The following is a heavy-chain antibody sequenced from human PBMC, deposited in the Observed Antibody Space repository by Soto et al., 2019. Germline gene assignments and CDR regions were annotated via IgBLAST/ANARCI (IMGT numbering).Heavy chain of an antibody. CDR1: GGSISSYY. CDR2: IDYSGST. V-gene: IGHV4-59*01. Sequence: PSETLSLTCTVSGGSISSYYWSWIRQPPGKGLEWIGYIDYSGSTNYNPSLKSRVTISVDTSKKPFPLKLSSVSAGDRAVYYCARVWGYYFDYWGQGTLVTVSS. CDR3: ARVWGYYFDY. D-gene: IGHD3-10*01. J-gene: IGHJ4*02.